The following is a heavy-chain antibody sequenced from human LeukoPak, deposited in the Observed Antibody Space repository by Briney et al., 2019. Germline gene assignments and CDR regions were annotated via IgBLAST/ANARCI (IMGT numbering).Heavy chain of an antibody. CDR3: ARGKRGFRD. V-gene: IGHV3-11*01. J-gene: IGHJ4*02. Sequence: GGSLRLSCVASGLTFSDHYMSWIRQAPGRGLEWLSYIDRTGTGFYYTDSVKGRFIISRDNDRSTLFLQMNNLTAKDTAKYYCARGKRGFRDGGQGTLVTVSS. CDR1: GLTFSDHY. D-gene: IGHD5-24*01. CDR2: IDRTGTGF.